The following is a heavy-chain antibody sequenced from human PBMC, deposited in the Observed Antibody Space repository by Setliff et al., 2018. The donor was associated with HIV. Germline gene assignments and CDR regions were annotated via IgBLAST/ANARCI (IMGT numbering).Heavy chain of an antibody. J-gene: IGHJ5*02. Sequence: PGGSLRLSCSPSGFTFVDYAVTWVRQAPGKGLEWIGFVRYATYGGTSHYAASVEGRFTISRDDSRNIAYLQMNSLQSEDTAVYYCSTIRHRYCSGTSGPSGSWGQGTPVTVSS. CDR1: GFTFVDYA. CDR3: STIRHRYCSGTSGPSGS. D-gene: IGHD2-2*01. CDR2: VRYATYGGTS. V-gene: IGHV3-49*04.